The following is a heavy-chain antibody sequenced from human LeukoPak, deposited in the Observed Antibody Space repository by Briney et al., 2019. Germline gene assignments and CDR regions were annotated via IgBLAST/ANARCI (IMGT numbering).Heavy chain of an antibody. D-gene: IGHD2-15*01. J-gene: IGHJ4*02. CDR2: ISYDGSNK. CDR3: AREDGYCSGGNCYSYFDS. Sequence: VRXAPGKGXEXVXXISYDGSNKYYADSVKGRFTITRDNTRNSLFLQMYSLRAEDTAVYFCAREDGYCSGGNCYSYFDSWGQGTLVTVSS. V-gene: IGHV3-30-3*01.